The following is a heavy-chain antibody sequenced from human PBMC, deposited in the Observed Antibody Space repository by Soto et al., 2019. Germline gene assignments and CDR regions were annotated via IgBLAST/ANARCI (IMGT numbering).Heavy chain of an antibody. CDR3: ARASYYSYMDV. CDR2: IYYSGST. J-gene: IGHJ6*03. V-gene: IGHV4-39*07. CDR1: GGSISSSSYY. Sequence: SETLSLTCTVSGGSISSSSYYWGWIRQPPGKGLEWIGSIYYSGSTYYNPSLKSRVTISRVTSKNQFSLNLVSVTAADTAVYYCARASYYSYMDVWGKGTTVTVSS.